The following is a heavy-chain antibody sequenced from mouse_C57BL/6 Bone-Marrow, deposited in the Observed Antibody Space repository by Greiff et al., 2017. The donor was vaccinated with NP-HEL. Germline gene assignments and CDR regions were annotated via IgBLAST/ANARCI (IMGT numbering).Heavy chain of an antibody. V-gene: IGHV5-2*01. CDR2: INSDGGST. CDR3: ARPYYSNFYYFGD. CDR1: EYEFPSHD. Sequence: EVKVVESGGGLVQPGASLKLSCESNEYEFPSHDMSWVRKTPEKRLELVAAINSDGGSTYYPDTIERRFIISRDNTKKTLYLQMSSLRSEDTALYYCARPYYSNFYYFGDWGQGTTLTVSS. D-gene: IGHD2-5*01. J-gene: IGHJ2*01.